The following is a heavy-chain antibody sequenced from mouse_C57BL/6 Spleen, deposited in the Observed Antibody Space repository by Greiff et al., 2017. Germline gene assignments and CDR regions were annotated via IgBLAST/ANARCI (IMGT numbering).Heavy chain of an antibody. J-gene: IGHJ2*01. D-gene: IGHD1-1*01. Sequence: VKVVESGAELVRPGTSVKVSCKASGYAFTNYLIEWVKQRPAQGLEWIGVINPGSGGTNYNEKFKGKATLTADKSSSTAYMQLSSLTSEDSAVYFCARSNGSSHFDYWGQGTTLTVSS. CDR1: GYAFTNYL. CDR2: INPGSGGT. V-gene: IGHV1-54*01. CDR3: ARSNGSSHFDY.